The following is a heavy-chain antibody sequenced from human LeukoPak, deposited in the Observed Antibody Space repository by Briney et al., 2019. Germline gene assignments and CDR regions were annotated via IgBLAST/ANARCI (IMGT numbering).Heavy chain of an antibody. D-gene: IGHD2-15*01. CDR1: GYTFTGYY. V-gene: IGHV1-2*02. J-gene: IGHJ6*02. Sequence: ASVKVSCKASGYTFTGYYMHWVRQAPGQGLEWMGWINPNSGGTNYAQKFQGRVTMTRDTSISTAYMELSRLRSDDTAVYYCARERVVAATHNYYYYYGMDVWGQGTTVTVSS. CDR2: INPNSGGT. CDR3: ARERVVAATHNYYYYYGMDV.